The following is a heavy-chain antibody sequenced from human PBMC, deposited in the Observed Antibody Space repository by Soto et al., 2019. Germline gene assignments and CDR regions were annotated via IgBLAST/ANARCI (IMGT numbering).Heavy chain of an antibody. CDR3: ARDNYGDSSQYFDY. V-gene: IGHV4-4*02. D-gene: IGHD4-17*01. J-gene: IGHJ4*02. CDR2: IYHSGST. CDR1: GGSISSSNW. Sequence: SETLSLTCAVSGGSISSSNWWSWVRQPPGKGLEWIGEIYHSGSTNYNPSLKSRVTISVDKSKNQFSLKLSSVTAADTAVYYCARDNYGDSSQYFDYWGQGTLVTVSS.